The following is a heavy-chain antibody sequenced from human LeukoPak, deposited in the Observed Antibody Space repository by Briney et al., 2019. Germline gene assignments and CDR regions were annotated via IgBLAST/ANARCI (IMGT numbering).Heavy chain of an antibody. D-gene: IGHD2/OR15-2a*01. CDR2: ISDSGVGT. CDR1: GFTFSNYG. J-gene: IGHJ4*02. CDR3: ATTLTNLLPRMYFTY. V-gene: IGHV3-23*01. Sequence: GGSLRLSCAASGFTFSNYGMSWVRQAPGKGLEWVSVISDSGVGTYYADSVKGRFTISRDNSKNTPFLQLNSLRAEDTAVYYCATTLTNLLPRMYFTYWGQGTLVTVSS.